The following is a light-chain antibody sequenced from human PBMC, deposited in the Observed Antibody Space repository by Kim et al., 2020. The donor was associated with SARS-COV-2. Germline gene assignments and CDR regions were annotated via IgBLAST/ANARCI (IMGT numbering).Light chain of an antibody. CDR2: NAS. J-gene: IGKJ4*01. CDR3: QQRSDWPLT. Sequence: SPGDTATLSCRASQGVGRFLAWYQHSPGQVPRLLISNASNRATGVPARFSGSGSGTDFALTINNLEPEDFTVYYCQQRSDWPLTFGGGTKVDIK. V-gene: IGKV3-11*01. CDR1: QGVGRF.